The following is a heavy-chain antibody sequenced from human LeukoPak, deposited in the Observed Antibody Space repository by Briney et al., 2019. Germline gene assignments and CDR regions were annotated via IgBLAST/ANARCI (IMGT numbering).Heavy chain of an antibody. Sequence: RASETLPLTCTVSGGSISSSSYYWGWIRQPPGKGLEWIGSIYYSGSTYYHPSLRSRVTISVDTPKNQFSLKLSSVTAADTAVYYCARVYAHYYDSSGYSDYWGQGALVTVSS. CDR3: ARVYAHYYDSSGYSDY. CDR1: GGSISSSSYY. J-gene: IGHJ4*02. V-gene: IGHV4-39*01. D-gene: IGHD3-22*01. CDR2: IYYSGST.